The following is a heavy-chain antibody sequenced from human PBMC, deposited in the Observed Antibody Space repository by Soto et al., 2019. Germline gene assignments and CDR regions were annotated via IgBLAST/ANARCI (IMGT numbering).Heavy chain of an antibody. J-gene: IGHJ6*02. D-gene: IGHD2-15*01. V-gene: IGHV1-69*13. CDR1: GGAFSDYA. CDR3: ASWLKGPDIGNYYYGMDV. Sequence: SVKVSCKASGGAFSDYAFSWVRQAPGQGLEWLGGIMPIFRAPDYAQKFQGRVTITADEFTRTAYMEMSSLRSEDTAVYYCASWLKGPDIGNYYYGMDVWGQGTTVTVSS. CDR2: IMPIFRAP.